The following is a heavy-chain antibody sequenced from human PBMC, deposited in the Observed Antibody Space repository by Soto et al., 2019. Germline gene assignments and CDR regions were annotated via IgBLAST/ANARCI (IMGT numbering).Heavy chain of an antibody. CDR2: VCYSGSST. D-gene: IGHD6-19*01. CDR1: GDSVNSAYYC. Sequence: SETLSLTCTVSGDSVNSAYYCWSWIRQPPGKGLEWIAYVCYSGSSTKYNPSLQSRVTISRDMSKNEFSLTGTSVTAADTAVYYCARSAGGSGWFGGQGTLVTVSS. J-gene: IGHJ4*02. CDR3: ARSAGGSGWF. V-gene: IGHV4-61*01.